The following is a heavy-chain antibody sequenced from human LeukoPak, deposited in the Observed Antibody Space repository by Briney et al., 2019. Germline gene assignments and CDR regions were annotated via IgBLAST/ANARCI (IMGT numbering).Heavy chain of an antibody. V-gene: IGHV3-7*03. CDR2: IKPDGTTK. J-gene: IGHJ4*02. D-gene: IGHD6-13*01. Sequence: GGSLRLSCAASGFPSSSYSMTWVRQAPGKGLEWVANIKPDGTTKFYVDSVKGRFTISRDNALNSLYLQMNSLRAEDTAIYYCARSIPYGTTWYGRSDYWGQGTLVTVSS. CDR1: GFPSSSYS. CDR3: ARSIPYGTTWYGRSDY.